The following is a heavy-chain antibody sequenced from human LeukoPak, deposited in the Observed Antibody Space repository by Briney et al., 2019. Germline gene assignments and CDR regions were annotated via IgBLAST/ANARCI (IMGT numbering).Heavy chain of an antibody. CDR2: ISWNSGSI. J-gene: IGHJ4*02. Sequence: QPGGSLRLSCAASGFTFDDYAMHWVRQAPGKGLEWVSGISWNSGSIGYADSVKGRFTISRDNAKNSLYLQMNSLRAEDTAVYYCARTFDYWGQGTLVTVSS. V-gene: IGHV3-9*01. CDR3: ARTFDY. CDR1: GFTFDDYA.